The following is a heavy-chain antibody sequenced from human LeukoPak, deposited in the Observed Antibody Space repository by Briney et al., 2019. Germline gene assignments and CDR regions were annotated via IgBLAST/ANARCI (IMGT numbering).Heavy chain of an antibody. D-gene: IGHD6-13*01. CDR2: MNPYSGNT. CDR1: GYTFTNFD. CDR3: ARGTRKAGY. V-gene: IGHV1-8*01. J-gene: IGHJ4*02. Sequence: ASVKVSCKASGYTFTNFDINWVRQATGQGLEWMGWMNPYSGNTDYAQKFQGRVTMTRNTSINTAYMELSSLISEDTAVYYCARGTRKAGYWGQGTLVTVSS.